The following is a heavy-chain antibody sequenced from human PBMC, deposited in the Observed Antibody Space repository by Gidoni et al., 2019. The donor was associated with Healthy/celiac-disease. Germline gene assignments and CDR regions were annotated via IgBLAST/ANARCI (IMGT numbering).Heavy chain of an antibody. CDR2: IVPIFGTA. V-gene: IGHV1-69*01. CDR3: ASLYSSGWVPGY. Sequence: QVQLVQSGAEAKKPGSSVKVSCKASGGTFSSYAISRVRRAPGQGLEWMGGIVPIFGTANYAQKFQGRVTMPADESPGTAYMELSSLRSEATAVYSCASLYSSGWVPGYWGQGTLVTVSS. J-gene: IGHJ4*02. D-gene: IGHD6-19*01. CDR1: GGTFSSYA.